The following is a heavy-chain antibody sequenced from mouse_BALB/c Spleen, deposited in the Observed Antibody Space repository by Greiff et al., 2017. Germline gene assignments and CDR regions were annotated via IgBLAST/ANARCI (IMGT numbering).Heavy chain of an antibody. CDR2: ISNGGGST. CDR3: ARQVYYYGSDGYFDV. CDR1: GFTFSSYT. D-gene: IGHD1-1*01. Sequence: EVQRVESGGGLVQPGGSLKLSCAASGFTFSSYTMSWVRQTPEKRLEWVAYISNGGGSTYYPDTVKGRFTISRDNAKNTLYLQMSSLKSEDTAMYYCARQVYYYGSDGYFDVWGAGTTVTVSS. V-gene: IGHV5-12-2*01. J-gene: IGHJ1*01.